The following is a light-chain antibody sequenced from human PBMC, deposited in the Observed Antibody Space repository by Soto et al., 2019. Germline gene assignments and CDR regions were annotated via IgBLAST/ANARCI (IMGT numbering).Light chain of an antibody. V-gene: IGLV2-23*03. CDR1: SSDVGSYNL. J-gene: IGLJ2*01. CDR3: CSYAGSSTFV. CDR2: EGS. Sequence: QSVLTQPASVSGSPGQSITTSCTGTSSDVGSYNLVSWYQQHPGKAPKLMIYEGSKRPSGVSNRFSGSKSGNTASLTISGLQAEDEADYYCCSYAGSSTFVFGGGTKVTVL.